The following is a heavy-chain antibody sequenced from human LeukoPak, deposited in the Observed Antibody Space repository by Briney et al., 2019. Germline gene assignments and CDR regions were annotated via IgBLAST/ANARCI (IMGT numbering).Heavy chain of an antibody. CDR2: IIPIFGTA. V-gene: IGHV1-69*06. J-gene: IGHJ3*02. Sequence: ASVKVSCKASGGTFSSYAISWVRQAPGQGLEWMGGIIPIFGTANYAQKFQGKVTITADKSTSTAYMELSSLRSEDTAVYYCARLGWYSSGSGIWGQGTMVTVSS. CDR3: ARLGWYSSGSGI. D-gene: IGHD6-19*01. CDR1: GGTFSSYA.